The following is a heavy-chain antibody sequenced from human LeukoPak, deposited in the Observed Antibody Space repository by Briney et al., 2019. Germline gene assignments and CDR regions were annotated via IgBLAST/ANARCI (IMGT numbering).Heavy chain of an antibody. Sequence: GGSLRLSCVASGLTLSNYDTTWVRQAPGKGLEYVSSIGSGGYRFYGGSVKGRFSISRDNSQNTVYLQMNSLRGEDTAICFCATKLPDASSYFDFWGQGILVTVSS. V-gene: IGHV3-23*01. CDR2: SIGSGGYR. CDR1: GLTLSNYD. D-gene: IGHD6-6*01. CDR3: ATKLPDASSYFDF. J-gene: IGHJ4*02.